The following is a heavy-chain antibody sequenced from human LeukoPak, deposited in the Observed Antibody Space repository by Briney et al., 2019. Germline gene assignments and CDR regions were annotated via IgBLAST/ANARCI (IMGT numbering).Heavy chain of an antibody. Sequence: PGRSLRLSCAASGFTFSSYGMHWVRQAPGKGLEWVAVIWYDGSNKYYADSVKGRFTISRDNSKNTLYLQMNSLTVEDTAVYYCARSLLAMAGTGSNWFDPWGQGTLVTVSS. J-gene: IGHJ5*02. CDR2: IWYDGSNK. CDR1: GFTFSSYG. D-gene: IGHD6-19*01. CDR3: ARSLLAMAGTGSNWFDP. V-gene: IGHV3-33*01.